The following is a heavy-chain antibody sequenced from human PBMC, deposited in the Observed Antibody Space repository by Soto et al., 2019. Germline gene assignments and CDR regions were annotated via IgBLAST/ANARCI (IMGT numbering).Heavy chain of an antibody. V-gene: IGHV3-23*01. Sequence: GGSLRLSCAASGFTFSSYAMSWVRQAPGKGLEWVSGISYRIGSTYYADPVKGRFTISRENSQNTLYLQMNSLRADDTAVYYCAKEAVAVAGTAATNFDYWGQGTVVTVSS. CDR2: ISYRIGST. J-gene: IGHJ4*02. D-gene: IGHD6-19*01. CDR3: AKEAVAVAGTAATNFDY. CDR1: GFTFSSYA.